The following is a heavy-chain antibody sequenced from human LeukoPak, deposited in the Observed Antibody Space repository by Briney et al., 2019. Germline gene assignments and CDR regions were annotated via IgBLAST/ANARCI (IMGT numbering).Heavy chain of an antibody. J-gene: IGHJ4*02. CDR3: AKDSSQGGDYFDY. CDR2: INGSGVIT. Sequence: PGGSLRLSCAASGITLRSYAMSWVRQAPGKGLEGVSAINGSGVITYYTDSVKGRFTISRDNSKNTVYLQMNSLRAEDTAIYYCAKDSSQGGDYFDYWGQGTLVTVSS. CDR1: GITLRSYA. D-gene: IGHD3-16*01. V-gene: IGHV3-23*01.